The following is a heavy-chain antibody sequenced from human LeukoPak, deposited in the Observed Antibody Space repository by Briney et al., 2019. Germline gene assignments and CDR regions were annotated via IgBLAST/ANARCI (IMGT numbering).Heavy chain of an antibody. CDR2: IWYDGSNK. CDR3: ASGGMLPYYYYYGMDV. V-gene: IGHV3-33*01. Sequence: GGSLRLSCAASGFTFSSYGMHWVRQVPGKGLEWVAVIWYDGSNKYYADSVKGRFTISRDNSKNTLYLQMNSLRAEDTAVYYCASGGMLPYYYYYGMDVWGQGTTVTVSS. D-gene: IGHD2-8*01. CDR1: GFTFSSYG. J-gene: IGHJ6*02.